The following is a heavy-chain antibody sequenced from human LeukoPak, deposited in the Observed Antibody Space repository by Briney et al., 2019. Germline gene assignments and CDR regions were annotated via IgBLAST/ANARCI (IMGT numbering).Heavy chain of an antibody. V-gene: IGHV4-38-2*02. CDR3: ARHEWGITNAFDI. CDR1: GYSISSAYY. Sequence: SETLSLTCTVSGYSISSAYYWGWIRQPPGKGLEWIGSIYYSGTTYYNPSLKSRVTISVDTSKKQFSLKLRSVTAADTAVYYCARHEWGITNAFDIWGQGTMVTVSS. J-gene: IGHJ3*02. D-gene: IGHD1-14*01. CDR2: IYYSGTT.